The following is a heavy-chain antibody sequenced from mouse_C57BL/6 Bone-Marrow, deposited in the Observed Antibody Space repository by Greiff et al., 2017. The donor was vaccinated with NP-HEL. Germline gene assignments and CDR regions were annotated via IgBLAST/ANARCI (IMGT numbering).Heavy chain of an antibody. CDR1: GYTFTEYS. CDR2: FFPGSGSI. V-gene: IGHV1-62-2*01. J-gene: IGHJ1*03. D-gene: IGHD1-1*01. Sequence: QVQLQQPGAELVKPGASVKLSCKASGYTFTEYSIHWVKQRSGQGLEWIGWFFPGSGSIKYNEKFKDKATLTADKSSSTVYMELSRLTSEDSAVYFCARHEDRGYGSSISYWYFDVWGTGTTVTVSS. CDR3: ARHEDRGYGSSISYWYFDV.